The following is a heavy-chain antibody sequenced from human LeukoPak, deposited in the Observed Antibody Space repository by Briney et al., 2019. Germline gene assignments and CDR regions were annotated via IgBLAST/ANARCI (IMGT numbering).Heavy chain of an antibody. CDR2: ISSSSSTI. CDR3: ARDRYIVGATFDY. Sequence: PGGSLRLSCAASGFTFSSYSMNWVRQAPGKGLEWVSYISSSSSTIYYADSVKGRFTISRDNAKNSLYLQMNSPRAEDTAVYYCARDRYIVGATFDYWGQGTLVTVSS. V-gene: IGHV3-48*01. CDR1: GFTFSSYS. D-gene: IGHD1-26*01. J-gene: IGHJ4*02.